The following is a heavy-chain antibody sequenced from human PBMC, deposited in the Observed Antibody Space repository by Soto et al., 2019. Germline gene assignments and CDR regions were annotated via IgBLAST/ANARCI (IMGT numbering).Heavy chain of an antibody. CDR3: ARDQGWLVQFDY. CDR2: IYYSGST. D-gene: IGHD6-19*01. Sequence: SETLSLTCTVSGGSVSSGSYYWSWIRQPPGKGLEWIGYIYYSGSTNYNPSLKSRVTISVDTSKNQFSLKLSSVTAADTAVYYCARDQGWLVQFDYWGQGTLVTVSS. CDR1: GGSVSSGSYY. V-gene: IGHV4-61*01. J-gene: IGHJ4*02.